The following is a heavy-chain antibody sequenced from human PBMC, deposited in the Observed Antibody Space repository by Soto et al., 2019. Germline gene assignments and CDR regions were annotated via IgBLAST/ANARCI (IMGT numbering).Heavy chain of an antibody. D-gene: IGHD3-9*01. J-gene: IGHJ4*02. V-gene: IGHV4-59*01. CDR2: IYYSGST. Sequence: PSETLSLTCTVSGGSISSYYWSWIRQPPGKGLEWIGHIYYSGSTNYNPSLKSRVTISVDTSKNQFSLKLSSVTAADTAVYYCARHRPHYDILTGYYSGDYFDYWGQGTLVTVSS. CDR3: ARHRPHYDILTGYYSGDYFDY. CDR1: GGSISSYY.